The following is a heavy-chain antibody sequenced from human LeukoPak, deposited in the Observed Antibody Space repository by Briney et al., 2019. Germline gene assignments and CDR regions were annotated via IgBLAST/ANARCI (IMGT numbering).Heavy chain of an antibody. Sequence: PGGSLRLSCSASGFTFSNYAMHWVRQAPGKGLEYVSAMNGRFTISRDNSKNTLYLQMNSLRAEDTAVYYCARDLQATVTTNGWGFDLWGRGTLVTVSS. D-gene: IGHD4-17*01. J-gene: IGHJ2*01. V-gene: IGHV3-64*04. CDR3: ARDLQATVTTNGWGFDL. CDR1: GFTFSNYA.